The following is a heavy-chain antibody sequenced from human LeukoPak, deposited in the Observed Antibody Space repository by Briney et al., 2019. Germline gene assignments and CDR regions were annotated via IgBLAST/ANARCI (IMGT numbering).Heavy chain of an antibody. CDR2: ISSSSSYI. J-gene: IGHJ6*04. CDR3: ARDRPHSSSWFPSVYYYGMDL. V-gene: IGHV3-21*01. Sequence: GGSLRLSCAASGFTLSSYSMNWVRQAPGKGLEWVSSISSSSSYIYYADSVKGRFTISRDNAKNSLYLQMNSLRAEDTAVYYCARDRPHSSSWFPSVYYYGMDLWGKGTTVTVSS. CDR1: GFTLSSYS. D-gene: IGHD6-13*01.